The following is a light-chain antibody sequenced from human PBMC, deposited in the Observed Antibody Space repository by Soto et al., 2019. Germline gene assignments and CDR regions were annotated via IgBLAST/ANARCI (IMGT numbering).Light chain of an antibody. J-gene: IGKJ2*01. CDR3: QQYESTPPT. CDR1: QSVLYSSNNKNY. Sequence: DIVMTQSPDSLAVSLGERATINCKSSQSVLYSSNNKNYLAWYQQIPGQPPKLLIYWASTRESGVPDRFSGRGSGTDFTLTITSLQAEDVAVYYCQQYESTPPTFGQGTKLEIK. CDR2: WAS. V-gene: IGKV4-1*01.